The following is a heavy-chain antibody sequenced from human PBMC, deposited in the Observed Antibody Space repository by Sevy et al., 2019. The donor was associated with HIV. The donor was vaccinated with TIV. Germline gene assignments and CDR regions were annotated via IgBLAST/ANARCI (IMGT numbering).Heavy chain of an antibody. CDR2: ISSSTSYI. CDR1: GFMFSSFT. J-gene: IGHJ4*02. Sequence: GGSLRLSCAASGFMFSSFTMNWVRPAPGKGLEWVSSISSSTSYIYYADSVKGRFTISRDNAKNSLYLQMNSLRAEDTAVYYCARGLDYFDYWGQGTLVTVSS. D-gene: IGHD3-9*01. V-gene: IGHV3-21*01. CDR3: ARGLDYFDY.